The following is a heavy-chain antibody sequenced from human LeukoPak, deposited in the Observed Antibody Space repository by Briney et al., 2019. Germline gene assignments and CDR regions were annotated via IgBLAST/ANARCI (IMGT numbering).Heavy chain of an antibody. J-gene: IGHJ4*02. Sequence: GGSLRLSCAASGFTVSSNYMSWVRQAPGKGLEWVSVTYSGGSTYYADSVKGRFTISRDNSKNTLYLQMNSLRAEDTAIYYCARDGLTGGDYSSHWGQGTLVTVSS. V-gene: IGHV3-53*01. CDR2: TYSGGST. CDR1: GFTVSSNY. D-gene: IGHD4-11*01. CDR3: ARDGLTGGDYSSH.